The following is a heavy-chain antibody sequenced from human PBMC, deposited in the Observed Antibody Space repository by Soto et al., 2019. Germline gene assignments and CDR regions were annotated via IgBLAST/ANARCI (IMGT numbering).Heavy chain of an antibody. Sequence: MSLTYTVSGSSIISSSYYWGWVRQPPGKGLEWIGSIYYSGSTYYNPSLKSRVTISVDTSKNQFSLKLSSVTAADTAVYYCARHPVVVVAATLGPGYFDFWGQGTLVTVSS. CDR2: IYYSGST. CDR3: ARHPVVVVAATLGPGYFDF. V-gene: IGHV4-39*01. D-gene: IGHD2-15*01. J-gene: IGHJ4*02. CDR1: GSSIISSSYY.